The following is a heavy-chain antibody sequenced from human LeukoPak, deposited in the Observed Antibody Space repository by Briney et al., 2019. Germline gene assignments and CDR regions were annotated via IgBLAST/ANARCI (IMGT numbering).Heavy chain of an antibody. V-gene: IGHV1-69*04. J-gene: IGHJ5*02. CDR3: AREGPAYCSSTSCYELGFDP. CDR2: IIPILGIA. Sequence: SVKVSCKASGGTFSSYTISWVRQAPGQGLEWMGRIIPILGIANYAQKFQGRVTITADKSTSTAYMELSSLRSEDTAVYYCAREGPAYCSSTSCYELGFDPWGQGTPVTVSS. CDR1: GGTFSSYT. D-gene: IGHD2-2*01.